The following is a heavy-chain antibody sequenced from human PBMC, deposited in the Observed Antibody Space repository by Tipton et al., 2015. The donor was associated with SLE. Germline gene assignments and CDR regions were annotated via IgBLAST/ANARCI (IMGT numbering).Heavy chain of an antibody. V-gene: IGHV4-30-4*01. J-gene: IGHJ3*02. CDR2: IYYSGST. CDR1: GGSISSGDYY. D-gene: IGHD3-9*01. Sequence: TLSLTCTVSGGSISSGDYYWSWIRQPPGKGLEWIGYIYYSGSTYYNPSLKSRVTISVDTSKNHFSLKLSSVTAADTAVYYCARDGSRYDIFTGGHDALDIWGQGTMVTVSS. CDR3: ARDGSRYDIFTGGHDALDI.